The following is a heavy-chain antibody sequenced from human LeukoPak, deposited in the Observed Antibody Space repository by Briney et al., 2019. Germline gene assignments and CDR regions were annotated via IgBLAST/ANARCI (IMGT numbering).Heavy chain of an antibody. CDR1: GYTFTGYY. V-gene: IGHV1-2*06. CDR2: INPNSGGT. Sequence: GASVKVSXKASGYTFTGYYMHWVRQAPGQGLEWMGRINPNSGGTNYAQKFQGRVTMTRDTSISTAYMELSRLRSDDTAVYYCARDLGYSYGYGNSNFDYWGQGTLVTVSS. D-gene: IGHD5-18*01. CDR3: ARDLGYSYGYGNSNFDY. J-gene: IGHJ4*02.